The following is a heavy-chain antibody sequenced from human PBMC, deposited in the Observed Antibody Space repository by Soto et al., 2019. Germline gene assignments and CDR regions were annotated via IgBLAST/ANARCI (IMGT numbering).Heavy chain of an antibody. V-gene: IGHV4-34*12. CDR3: ARGIAVAGFRRGWFGP. Sequence: SETLSLTCAVYDTSFSGYYWSWIRQPPGKGLEWIGEIFHGGSTDYSPSLKSRVTISVDTSKNQFSLKLNSVNATDTAVYYCARGIAVAGFRRGWFGPWGQGTLVTVS. CDR1: DTSFSGYY. J-gene: IGHJ5*02. D-gene: IGHD6-13*01. CDR2: IFHGGST.